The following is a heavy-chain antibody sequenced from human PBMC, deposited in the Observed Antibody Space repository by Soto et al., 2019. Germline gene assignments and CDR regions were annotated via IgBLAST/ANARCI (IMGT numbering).Heavy chain of an antibody. J-gene: IGHJ4*02. CDR1: GYSISSGCY. D-gene: IGHD3-10*01. CDR3: VRDLNYGLYYFGY. V-gene: IGHV4-38-2*02. Sequence: PSVTLSLTCTVSGYSISSGCYWGWIRQPPGKRLEWIGSMYPTGSTYYNPSLKSRVTMSVDTSNTEFSLKLTSVTAADTAVYHCVRDLNYGLYYFGYWGQGTLVTVSS. CDR2: MYPTGST.